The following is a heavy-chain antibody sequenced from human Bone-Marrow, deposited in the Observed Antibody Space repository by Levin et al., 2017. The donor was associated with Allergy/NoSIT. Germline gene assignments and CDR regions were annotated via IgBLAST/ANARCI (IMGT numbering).Heavy chain of an antibody. CDR3: ARDWGQPQLWLKYYYGMDV. V-gene: IGHV3-21*01. CDR2: ISSSSSYI. CDR1: GFTFSSYS. D-gene: IGHD5-18*01. Sequence: PGGPLRLSCAASGFTFSSYSMNWVRQAPGKGLEWVSSISSSSSYIYYADPAKGRFTISRDNAKNSLYLQMNSLRAEDTAVYYCARDWGQPQLWLKYYYGMDVWGQGTTVTVSS. J-gene: IGHJ6*02.